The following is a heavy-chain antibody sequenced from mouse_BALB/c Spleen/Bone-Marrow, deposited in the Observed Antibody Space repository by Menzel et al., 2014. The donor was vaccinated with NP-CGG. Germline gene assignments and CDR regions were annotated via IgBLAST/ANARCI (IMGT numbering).Heavy chain of an antibody. CDR2: IDPANGNT. Sequence: EVQLQESGAELVKPGASVKLSCTASGFNIKDTYMHWVKQRPEQGLEWIGRIDPANGNTKYDPKFQGKATITADTSSNTAYLQFSSLTSEDTAVYYCARNGYYVYYYAMDYWGQGTSVTVSS. V-gene: IGHV14-3*02. D-gene: IGHD2-3*01. CDR1: GFNIKDTY. J-gene: IGHJ4*01. CDR3: ARNGYYVYYYAMDY.